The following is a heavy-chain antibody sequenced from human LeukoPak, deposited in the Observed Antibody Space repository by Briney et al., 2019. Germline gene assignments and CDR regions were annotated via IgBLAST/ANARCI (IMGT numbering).Heavy chain of an antibody. J-gene: IGHJ6*04. CDR3: AELGITMIGGV. V-gene: IGHV3-48*03. CDR1: GFTFSSYE. D-gene: IGHD3-10*02. CDR2: ISSSGSII. Sequence: GGSLILSCAASGFTFSSYEMNWVRQAPGKGLEWVSYISSSGSIIYYADSVKGRFTISRDNAKNSLYLQMNSLRAEDTAVYYCAELGITMIGGVWGKGTTVTISS.